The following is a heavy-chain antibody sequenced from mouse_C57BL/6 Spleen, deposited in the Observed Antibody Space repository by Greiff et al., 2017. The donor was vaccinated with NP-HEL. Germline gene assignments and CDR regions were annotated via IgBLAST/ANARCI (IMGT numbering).Heavy chain of an antibody. CDR1: GFTFSDYG. Sequence: EVQRVESGGGLVKPGGSLKLSCAASGFTFSDYGMHWVRQAPEKGLEWVAYISSGSSTIYYADTVKGRFTISRDNAKNTLFLQMTSLRSEDTAMYYCARKIYYDYGYAMDYWGQGTSVTVSS. CDR2: ISSGSSTI. CDR3: ARKIYYDYGYAMDY. V-gene: IGHV5-17*01. D-gene: IGHD2-4*01. J-gene: IGHJ4*01.